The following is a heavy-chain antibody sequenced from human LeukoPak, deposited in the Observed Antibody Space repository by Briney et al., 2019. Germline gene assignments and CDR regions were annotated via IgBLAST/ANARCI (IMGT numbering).Heavy chain of an antibody. Sequence: ASVKVSCKASGYTFTSYGISWVRQAPGQGLEWMGWISAYSGNTNYAQKLQGRVTMTTDTSTSTAYMELRSLRSDDTAVYYCARGDYINVANWFDPWGQGTLVTVSS. CDR2: ISAYSGNT. CDR1: GYTFTSYG. D-gene: IGHD4-11*01. V-gene: IGHV1-18*01. J-gene: IGHJ5*02. CDR3: ARGDYINVANWFDP.